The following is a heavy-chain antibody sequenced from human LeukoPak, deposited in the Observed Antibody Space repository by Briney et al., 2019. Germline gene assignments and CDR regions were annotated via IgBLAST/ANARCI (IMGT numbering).Heavy chain of an antibody. CDR3: ATDILGTRAFDS. V-gene: IGHV1-24*01. D-gene: IGHD1-14*01. CDR1: GYTLTELS. J-gene: IGHJ4*02. CDR2: FNPENGET. Sequence: GASMKVSCRVSGYTLTELSMHWVRQAPGKGLEWMGGFNPENGETIYAQKFQGRVTMTEDTSTDTAYMEVSSLRFEDTAVYYCATDILGTRAFDSWGQGTLVTDSS.